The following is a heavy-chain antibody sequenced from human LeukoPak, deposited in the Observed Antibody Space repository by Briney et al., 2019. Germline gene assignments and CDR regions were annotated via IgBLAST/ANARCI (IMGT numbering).Heavy chain of an antibody. J-gene: IGHJ4*02. CDR1: GYTITGYY. CDR3: ASGYCSSTSCPYFDY. D-gene: IGHD2-2*03. V-gene: IGHV1-2*06. Sequence: ASVKVSCKASGYTITGYYVHWVRQAPGQGLEWMGRINPNSGGTNYAQKFQGRVTMTRDTSISTAYMELSRLRSDDTAVYYCASGYCSSTSCPYFDYWGQGTLVTVSS. CDR2: INPNSGGT.